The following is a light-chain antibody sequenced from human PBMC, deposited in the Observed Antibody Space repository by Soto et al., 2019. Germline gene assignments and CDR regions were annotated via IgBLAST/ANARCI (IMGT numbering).Light chain of an antibody. CDR1: QGSSSW. J-gene: IGKJ5*01. V-gene: IGKV1-12*01. Sequence: DIQMTQSPSSVSAAVGDRVTITCRASQGSSSWLAWYQQQPGRAPTLLIYAASTLQRGVPSRFSGSGAGTDFSLTISSLQPEDFATYYCQQAHSFPVTFGQGTRLEI. CDR2: AAS. CDR3: QQAHSFPVT.